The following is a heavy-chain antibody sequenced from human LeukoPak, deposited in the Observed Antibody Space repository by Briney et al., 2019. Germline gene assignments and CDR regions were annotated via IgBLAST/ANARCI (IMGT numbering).Heavy chain of an antibody. Sequence: PGRSLRLSCAASGFTFSSYGMHWVRQAPGKGREWVAVIWYDGSNKYYADSVKGRFTISRDNSKNTLYMQMNSLRAEDTAVYYCAKDPLGYGVFDYWGQGTLVTVSS. D-gene: IGHD5-18*01. V-gene: IGHV3-33*06. CDR3: AKDPLGYGVFDY. CDR1: GFTFSSYG. J-gene: IGHJ4*02. CDR2: IWYDGSNK.